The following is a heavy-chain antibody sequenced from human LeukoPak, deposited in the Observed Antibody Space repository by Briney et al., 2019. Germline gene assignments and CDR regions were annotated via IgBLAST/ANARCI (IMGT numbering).Heavy chain of an antibody. CDR3: TRNVGGYEPFDY. D-gene: IGHD5-12*01. CDR2: IKSDGSGI. J-gene: IGHJ4*02. Sequence: GGSLRLSCAVSGLTFNTYWMHWVRQTPGKGLVWVSRIKSDGSGISHADSVKGRFTISRDNAKNTLYLQMNSLKTEDTAVYYCTRNVGGYEPFDYWGQGILVTVSS. V-gene: IGHV3-74*01. CDR1: GLTFNTYW.